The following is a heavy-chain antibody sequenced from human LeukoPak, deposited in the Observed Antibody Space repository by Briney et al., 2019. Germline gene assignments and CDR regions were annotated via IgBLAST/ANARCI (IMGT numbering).Heavy chain of an antibody. V-gene: IGHV3-21*01. CDR1: GFTFSNYA. CDR3: ARGHTWFPKSFDY. D-gene: IGHD3-10*01. CDR2: ISSTSSYI. J-gene: IGHJ4*02. Sequence: PGGSLRLSCAASGFTFSNYAMTWVRQAPGKGLEWVSSISSTSSYIYFADSMKGRFTISRDNAKNSLFLQMSSLRAGDTAVYYCARGHTWFPKSFDYWGQGALVTVSS.